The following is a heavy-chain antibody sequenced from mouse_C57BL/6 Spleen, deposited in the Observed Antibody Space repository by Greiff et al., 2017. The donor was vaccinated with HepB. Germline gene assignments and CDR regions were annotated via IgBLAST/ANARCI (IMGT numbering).Heavy chain of an antibody. CDR1: GFTFSSYA. CDR3: ARDLTGFDY. Sequence: EVMLVESGGGLVKPGGSLKLSCAASGFTFSSYAMSWVRQTPEKRLEWVATISDGGSYTYYPDNVKGRFTISGDNAKNNLYLQMSHLKSEDTAMYYCARDLTGFDYWGQGTTLTVSS. CDR2: ISDGGSYT. J-gene: IGHJ2*01. V-gene: IGHV5-4*01.